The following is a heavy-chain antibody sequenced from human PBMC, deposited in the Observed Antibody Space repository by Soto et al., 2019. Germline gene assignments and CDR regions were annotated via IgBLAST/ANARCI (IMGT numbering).Heavy chain of an antibody. V-gene: IGHV5-51*01. CDR2: IYPGDSDT. J-gene: IGHJ4*01. Sequence: PGESLKISCAGSGYNFNTYWIGWVRQMPGKGLEWMALIYPGDSDTRYSPSFDGQFTLSVDRSISTAYLQWSRLKASDTAIYYCATSAVSYVDIVSSTTRGYFDHWGHGTLVTVSS. D-gene: IGHD5-12*01. CDR1: GYNFNTYW. CDR3: ATSAVSYVDIVSSTTRGYFDH.